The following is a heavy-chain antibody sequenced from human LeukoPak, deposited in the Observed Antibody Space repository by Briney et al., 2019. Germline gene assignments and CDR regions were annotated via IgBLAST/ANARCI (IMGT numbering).Heavy chain of an antibody. D-gene: IGHD3-3*01. CDR2: INPNSGGT. V-gene: IGHV1-2*02. CDR1: GYTFTIYY. CDR3: ARDNVLRFLEWLSWFDP. J-gene: IGHJ5*02. Sequence: ASVKVSCKASGYTFTIYYMHWVRQAPGQGLEWMGWINPNSGGTNYAQKFQGRVTMTRDTSISTAYMELSRLRSDDTAVYYRARDNVLRFLEWLSWFDPWGQGTLVTVSS.